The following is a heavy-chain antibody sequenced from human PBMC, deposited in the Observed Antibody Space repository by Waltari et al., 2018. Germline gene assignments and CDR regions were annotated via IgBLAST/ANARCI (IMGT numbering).Heavy chain of an antibody. CDR3: ARESSGNIGWFDS. D-gene: IGHD1-26*01. Sequence: EVHMVESGGDLVQPGRSLRLSCRGSGSTFVDYAFSWFRQAPGKGLEWVGFVRSNIYGGVAEYAASVTGRFTIARDDSENIAYLQMDSLKSEDTAVYYCARESSGNIGWFDSWGQGTLVTVSS. J-gene: IGHJ5*01. CDR1: GSTFVDYA. V-gene: IGHV3-49*03. CDR2: VRSNIYGGVA.